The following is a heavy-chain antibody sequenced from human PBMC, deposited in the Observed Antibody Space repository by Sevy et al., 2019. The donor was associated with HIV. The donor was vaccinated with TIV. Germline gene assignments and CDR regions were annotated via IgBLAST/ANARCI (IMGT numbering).Heavy chain of an antibody. J-gene: IGHJ3*01. CDR2: IWYDGSNK. V-gene: IGHV3-33*01. D-gene: IGHD4-4*01. CDR1: GFTFSNYG. Sequence: GGSLRLSCAASGFTFSNYGMHWVHQAPGKGLEWVAVIWYDGSNKYYADSVKGRFTISRDNSKNTLYLQMNSLRGEDTAVYYCARESDSFDAFDVWGQGTTVTVSS. CDR3: ARESDSFDAFDV.